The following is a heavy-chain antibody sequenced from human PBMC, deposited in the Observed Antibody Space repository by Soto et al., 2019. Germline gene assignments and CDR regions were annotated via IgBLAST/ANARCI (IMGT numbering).Heavy chain of an antibody. CDR2: ISGSGGST. J-gene: IGHJ4*02. CDR1: GFTFSSYA. V-gene: IGHV3-23*01. D-gene: IGHD6-13*01. CDR3: GKDTPGYSSSWSDY. Sequence: EVQLLESGGGLVQPGGSLRLSCAASGFTFSSYAMSWVRQAPGKGLEWVSAISGSGGSTYYADSVKGRFTISRDNSKNALYLQMNSLRAEDTAVYYCGKDTPGYSSSWSDYWGEGTMVTVSS.